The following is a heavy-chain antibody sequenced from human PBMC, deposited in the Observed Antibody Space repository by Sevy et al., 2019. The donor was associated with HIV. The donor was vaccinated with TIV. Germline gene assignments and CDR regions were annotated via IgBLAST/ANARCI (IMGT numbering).Heavy chain of an antibody. CDR1: GFTFGDYA. J-gene: IGHJ6*03. V-gene: IGHV3-49*04. CDR3: TRRRSYYMDV. CDR2: IRSKAYGGTT. Sequence: GGSLRLSCTASGFTFGDYAMSWVRQAPGKGLERVGFIRSKAYGGTTEYAASVKGRFTISRDDSKSIAYLQMNSLKTEDTAVYYCTRRRSYYMDVWGKGTTVTVSS. D-gene: IGHD3-3*01.